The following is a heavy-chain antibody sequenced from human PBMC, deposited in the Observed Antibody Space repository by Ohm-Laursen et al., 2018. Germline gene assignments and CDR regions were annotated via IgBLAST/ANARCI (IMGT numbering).Heavy chain of an antibody. CDR3: ARDRKGGSSGWYFWPDVLSP. CDR2: INPSGGST. CDR1: GYTFTSYY. J-gene: IGHJ4*02. Sequence: GASVKVSCKASGYTFTSYYMHWVRQAPGQGLEWMGIINPSGGSTSYAQKFQGRVTMTRDTSTSTVYMELSSLRSEDTAVYYCARDRKGGSSGWYFWPDVLSPWGQGTLVTVSS. D-gene: IGHD6-19*01. V-gene: IGHV1-46*01.